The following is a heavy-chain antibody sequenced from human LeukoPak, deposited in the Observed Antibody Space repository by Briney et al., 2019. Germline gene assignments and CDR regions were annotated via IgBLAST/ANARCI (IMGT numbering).Heavy chain of an antibody. V-gene: IGHV4-34*01. D-gene: IGHD6-19*01. CDR3: ARLGRAWLPFDY. CDR2: INHSGST. Sequence: SETLSLTCAVYGGSFSGYYWSWIRQPPGKGLEWIGEINHSGSTNYNPSLKSRVNISVDTSKNQFSLKLSSVTAADTAVYYCARLGRAWLPFDYWGQGTLVTVSS. J-gene: IGHJ4*02. CDR1: GGSFSGYY.